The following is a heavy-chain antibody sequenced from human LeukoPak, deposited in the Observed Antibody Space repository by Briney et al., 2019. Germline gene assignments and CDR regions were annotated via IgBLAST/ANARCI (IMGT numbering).Heavy chain of an antibody. CDR3: ARGIRIAVALYYFDY. CDR2: IYYSGST. Sequence: PSETPSLTCNVSGDSISRYYWGWIRQPPGKGLEWIGYIYYSGSTHYNPSLKSRVTISVDTSKNQFSLKLSSVTAADTAVYYCARGIRIAVALYYFDYWGQGTLVTVSS. CDR1: GDSISRYY. D-gene: IGHD6-19*01. J-gene: IGHJ4*02. V-gene: IGHV4-59*12.